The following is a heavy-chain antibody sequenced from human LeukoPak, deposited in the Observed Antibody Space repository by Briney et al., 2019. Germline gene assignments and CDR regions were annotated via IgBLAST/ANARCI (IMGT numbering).Heavy chain of an antibody. D-gene: IGHD3-22*01. CDR2: ISGSGGST. Sequence: GGSLRLSCAASGFTFSSYAMSWVRQAPGKGLEWVSAISGSGGSTYYADSVKGRFAISRDNSKNTLYLQMNSLRAEDTAVYYCAKDRRMIVVGPTLDWGQGTLVTVSS. CDR1: GFTFSSYA. V-gene: IGHV3-23*01. CDR3: AKDRRMIVVGPTLD. J-gene: IGHJ4*02.